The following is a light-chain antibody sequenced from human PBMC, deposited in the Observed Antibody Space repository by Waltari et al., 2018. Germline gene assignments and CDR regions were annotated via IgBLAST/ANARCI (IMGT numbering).Light chain of an antibody. J-gene: IGKJ2*01. CDR2: GAS. Sequence: DSQMTQSPSSLSVSVVDRVNITCRASQSISSYLNWYQQIPGQAPKLLIYGASSLQSGVPSRFSGSGSGTHFALTISSLQSADFATYYCQQTYSTPHTFGQGTTLEIK. CDR1: QSISSY. CDR3: QQTYSTPHT. V-gene: IGKV1-39*01.